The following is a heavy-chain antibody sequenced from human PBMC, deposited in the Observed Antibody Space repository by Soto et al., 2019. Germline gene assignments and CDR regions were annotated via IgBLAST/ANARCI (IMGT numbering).Heavy chain of an antibody. D-gene: IGHD3-9*01. J-gene: IGHJ4*02. CDR3: ARRRNILPRYPGHFDY. CDR1: GGSISSYY. V-gene: IGHV4-59*01. Sequence: PSETLSLTCTVSGGSISSYYWSWIRQPPGKGLEWIGYIYYSGSTNYNPSLKSRVTISVDTSKNQFSLKLSSVTAADTAVYYCARRRNILPRYPGHFDYWGQGTLVTVSS. CDR2: IYYSGST.